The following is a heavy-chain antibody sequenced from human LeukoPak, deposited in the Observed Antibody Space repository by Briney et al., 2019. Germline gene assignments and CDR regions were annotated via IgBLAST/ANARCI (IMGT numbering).Heavy chain of an antibody. CDR2: INPNSGGT. D-gene: IGHD3-10*01. J-gene: IGHJ3*02. CDR1: GYTFTGYY. V-gene: IGHV1-2*02. CDR3: ARDLFGVDAFDI. Sequence: ASVKVSCKASGYTFTGYYMHWVRQAPGQGLEWMGWINPNSGGTNYAQKFQGRVTMTRDTSISTAYMELSRLRSDDTAVYYCARDLFGVDAFDIWGQGTMVTVSS.